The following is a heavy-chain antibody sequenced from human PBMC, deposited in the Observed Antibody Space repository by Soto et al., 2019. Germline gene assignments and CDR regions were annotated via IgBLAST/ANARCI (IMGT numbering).Heavy chain of an antibody. CDR2: INWNSRSI. CDR1: GFTFDDFA. J-gene: IGHJ2*01. CDR3: AKDRRAMNWYFDL. Sequence: EVQLVESGGGLGQPGTSLRLSCAASGFTFDDFAMHWVRQAPGKGLEWVAGINWNSRSIDYADSVKGRFIISRDNAKNSIYLHLNNLRTEDTAFYYCAKDRRAMNWYFDLWGRGTLVVVSS. V-gene: IGHV3-9*01.